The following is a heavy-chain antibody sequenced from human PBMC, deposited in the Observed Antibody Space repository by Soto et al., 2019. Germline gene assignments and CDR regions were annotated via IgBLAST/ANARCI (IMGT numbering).Heavy chain of an antibody. Sequence: SCAASGFTVSNNYMSWVRQAPGKGLEWVSILSSDGSTYYADAVQGRFTISRDNSKNTLFFKMSGLRAEDKAVYYCAREGGGVYCSGGSCYGRYFDFWRQGTRVTVSS. CDR1: GFTVSNNY. J-gene: IGHJ4*02. CDR3: AREGGGVYCSGGSCYGRYFDF. D-gene: IGHD2-15*01. V-gene: IGHV3-53*01. CDR2: LSSDGST.